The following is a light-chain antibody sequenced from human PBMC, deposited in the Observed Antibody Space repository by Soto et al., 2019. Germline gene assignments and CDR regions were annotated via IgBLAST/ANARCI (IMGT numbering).Light chain of an antibody. CDR1: SSDVGGYNY. CDR2: EVS. CDR3: SSYTSSSTLEV. V-gene: IGLV2-14*01. Sequence: QSALTQPASVSGSHGQSITISCTGTSSDVGGYNYVSWYQQHPGKAPKLMIYEVSNRPSGVSNRFSGSKSGNTASLTISGLQAEDEADYYCSSYTSSSTLEVFGTGTKVT. J-gene: IGLJ1*01.